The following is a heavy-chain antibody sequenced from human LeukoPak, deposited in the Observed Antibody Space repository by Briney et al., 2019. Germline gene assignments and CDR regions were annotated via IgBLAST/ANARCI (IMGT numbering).Heavy chain of an antibody. CDR2: IYYSGST. CDR1: GGSISSSSYY. CDR3: ARSSLGWVVGDQ. J-gene: IGHJ4*02. Sequence: SETLSLTCTVSGGSISSSSYYWGWIRQPPGKGLEWIGSIYYSGSTYYNPSLKSRVTISVDTSKNQFSLKLSSVTAADTAVYYCARSSLGWVVGDQWGQGTLVTVSS. V-gene: IGHV4-39*07. D-gene: IGHD3-10*01.